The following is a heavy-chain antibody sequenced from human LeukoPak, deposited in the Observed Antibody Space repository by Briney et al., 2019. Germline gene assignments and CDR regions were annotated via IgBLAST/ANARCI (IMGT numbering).Heavy chain of an antibody. J-gene: IGHJ4*02. CDR2: INHSGSA. CDR3: ARGQGTVTTH. Sequence: SETLSLTCAVSGGSFSGYYWTWIRQPPRKGLEWIGEINHSGSANHSPSLSSRVTISLDMSENQFSLKLTSVTAADTAVYYCARGQGTVTTHWGQGTLVTVSS. D-gene: IGHD4-17*01. V-gene: IGHV4-34*01. CDR1: GGSFSGYY.